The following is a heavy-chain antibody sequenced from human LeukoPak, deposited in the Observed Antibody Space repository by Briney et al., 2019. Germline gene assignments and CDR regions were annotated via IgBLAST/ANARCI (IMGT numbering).Heavy chain of an antibody. Sequence: GRSLRLSCAASGFAFSIYWMHWVRHAPRKGLVLVSRINSDGRSTSYADSVKGRFTISRDNAKNTLYLQMNSLRAEDTAVYYCAREKPPWLPKKALHWGQGTLVTVSS. CDR3: AREKPPWLPKKALH. V-gene: IGHV3-74*01. CDR2: INSDGRST. CDR1: GFAFSIYW. D-gene: IGHD5-12*01. J-gene: IGHJ4*02.